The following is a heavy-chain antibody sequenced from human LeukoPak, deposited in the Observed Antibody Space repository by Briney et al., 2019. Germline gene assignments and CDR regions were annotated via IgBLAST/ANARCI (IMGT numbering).Heavy chain of an antibody. CDR1: GGSISSGSYY. CDR3: ARVRRFRTPEIYGEIDY. J-gene: IGHJ4*02. D-gene: IGHD4-17*01. Sequence: PSETLSLTCSVSGGSISSGSYYWSWIRQPPGKGLEWIGYIYYSGSTNYNPSLKSRVTISVDTSKNQFSLKLSSVTAADTAVYYCARVRRFRTPEIYGEIDYWGQGTLVTVSS. CDR2: IYYSGST. V-gene: IGHV4-61*01.